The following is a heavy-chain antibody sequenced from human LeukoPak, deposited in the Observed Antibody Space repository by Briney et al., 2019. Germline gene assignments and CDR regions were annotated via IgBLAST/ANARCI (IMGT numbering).Heavy chain of an antibody. D-gene: IGHD3-22*01. CDR1: GFTFSSYG. V-gene: IGHV3-30*18. CDR3: AKETGAGNGGYDSSGYATAYYFDY. J-gene: IGHJ4*02. Sequence: GGSLRLSCAASGFTFSSYGMHWVRQAPGKGLEWVAVISYDGSNKYYADSVKGRFTISRDNSKNTLYLQMNSLRAEDTAVYYCAKETGAGNGGYDSSGYATAYYFDYWGQGTLVTVSS. CDR2: ISYDGSNK.